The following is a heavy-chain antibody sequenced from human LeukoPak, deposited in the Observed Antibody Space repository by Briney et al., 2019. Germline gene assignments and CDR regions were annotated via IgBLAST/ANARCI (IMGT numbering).Heavy chain of an antibody. V-gene: IGHV4-39*07. J-gene: IGHJ4*02. D-gene: IGHD3-22*01. Sequence: SETLCLTCTVSGGSINSSSYYWGWIRQPPVKGVEWIGCIYYSGSTYYNPSLKSRVTISVDTSKNQISLKMSSVTAADTAVYHCASGTGSYYYDSSGYYYGYWGQGTLVTVSS. CDR2: IYYSGST. CDR3: ASGTGSYYYDSSGYYYGY. CDR1: GGSINSSSYY.